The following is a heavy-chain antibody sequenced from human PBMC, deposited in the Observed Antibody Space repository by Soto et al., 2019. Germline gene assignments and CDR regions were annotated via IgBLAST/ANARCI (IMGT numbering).Heavy chain of an antibody. CDR1: GFTFTNYA. Sequence: EVQLLESGGGLAQPGGSLRLSCAASGFTFTNYAMSWVRQAPGKGPEWVSAIVNNGGTTYYAESVKGRFTISRDNSKNTVYLQMNSLRVEDTAIYYCAKGVLWFGELSPRGQGTLVTVSS. D-gene: IGHD3-10*01. V-gene: IGHV3-23*01. CDR2: IVNNGGTT. CDR3: AKGVLWFGELSP. J-gene: IGHJ1*01.